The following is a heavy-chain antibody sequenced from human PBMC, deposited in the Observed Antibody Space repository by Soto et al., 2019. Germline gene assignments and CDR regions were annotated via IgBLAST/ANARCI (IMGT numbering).Heavy chain of an antibody. CDR3: ARAKSQYSSSWYVDWFDP. CDR2: ISSSSSYI. D-gene: IGHD6-13*01. CDR1: GFTFSSYS. J-gene: IGHJ5*02. V-gene: IGHV3-21*01. Sequence: EVQLVESGGGLVKPGGSLRLSCAASGFTFSSYSMNWVRQAPGKGLEWVSSISSSSSYIYYADSVKGRFTISRDNAKNSRYLQLNSLRAEDTAVYYCARAKSQYSSSWYVDWFDPWGQGTLVTVSS.